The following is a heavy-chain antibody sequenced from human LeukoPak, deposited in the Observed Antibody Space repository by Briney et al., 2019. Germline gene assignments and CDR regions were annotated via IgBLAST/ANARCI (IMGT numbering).Heavy chain of an antibody. D-gene: IGHD3-10*01. CDR1: GGSISSSSYY. Sequence: PSETLSLTCTVSGGSISSSSYYWGWIRQPPGKGLEWIGSIYYSGSTYYNPSLKSRVTISVDTSKNQFSLKLSSVTAADTAVYYCARHSGRFARGRLFDYWGQGTLVTVSS. CDR3: ARHSGRFARGRLFDY. V-gene: IGHV4-39*01. CDR2: IYYSGST. J-gene: IGHJ4*02.